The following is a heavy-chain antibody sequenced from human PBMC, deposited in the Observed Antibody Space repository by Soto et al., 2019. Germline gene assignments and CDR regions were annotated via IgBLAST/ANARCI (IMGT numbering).Heavy chain of an antibody. CDR2: IYYSGST. V-gene: IGHV4-30-4*01. J-gene: IGHJ5*02. D-gene: IGHD3-22*01. CDR3: AREGDSSGYYRWFDP. CDR1: GGSISSGDYY. Sequence: QVQLQESGPGLVKPSQTLSLTCTVSGGSISSGDYYWSWIRQPPGKGLEWIGYIYYSGSTYYNPSLKSRVTISVDTSKNQLSLKLSSVTAADTAVYYCAREGDSSGYYRWFDPWGQGTLVTVSS.